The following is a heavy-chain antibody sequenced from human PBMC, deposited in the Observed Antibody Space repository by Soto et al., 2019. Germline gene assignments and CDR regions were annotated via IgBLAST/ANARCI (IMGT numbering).Heavy chain of an antibody. D-gene: IGHD5-18*01. CDR1: GYSFTSYW. CDR2: IYPGDSDT. CDR3: ARVGTAMVTGVDDAFDI. J-gene: IGHJ3*02. Sequence: GESLKISCKGSGYSFTSYWIGWVRQMPGKGLEWMGIIYPGDSDTRYSPSFQGQVTISADKSISTAYLQWSSLKASDTAMYYCARVGTAMVTGVDDAFDIWGQGTMVTVS. V-gene: IGHV5-51*01.